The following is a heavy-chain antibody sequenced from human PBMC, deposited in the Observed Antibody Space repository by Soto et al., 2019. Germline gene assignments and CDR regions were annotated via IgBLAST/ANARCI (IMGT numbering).Heavy chain of an antibody. J-gene: IGHJ3*01. V-gene: IGHV1-3*01. CDR2: INVGSGYT. D-gene: IGHD6-19*01. CDR3: ARDREQWLVGGAFVV. Sequence: ASVKVSCKASGYTFTSYAIHWVRQAPGQRLEWMGWINVGSGYTKYSQKFQGRVTITSDTSASTAYMELSSLRSEDTAVYYCARDREQWLVGGAFVVGGKGKMVTV. CDR1: GYTFTSYA.